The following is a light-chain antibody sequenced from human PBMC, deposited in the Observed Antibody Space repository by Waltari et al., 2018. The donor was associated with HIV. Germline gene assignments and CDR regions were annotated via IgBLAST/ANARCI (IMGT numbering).Light chain of an antibody. V-gene: IGKV1-6*01. CDR3: LQDYNYPLT. CDR2: TAS. Sequence: AIQMTQSPSSLSASVGDRVTISCRASQGIRTDLGWYQQKPGKVPKLLIYTASSLQSGVPSRFSGSGSGTDFTLTISSLEPEDFATYYCLQDYNYPLTFGQGTKVEIK. J-gene: IGKJ1*01. CDR1: QGIRTD.